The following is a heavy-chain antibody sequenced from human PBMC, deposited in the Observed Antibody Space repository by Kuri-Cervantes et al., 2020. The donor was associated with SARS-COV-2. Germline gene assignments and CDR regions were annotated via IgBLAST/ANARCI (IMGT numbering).Heavy chain of an antibody. CDR1: GFTFCSYG. CDR2: ISYDGCNK. V-gene: IGHV3-30*03. D-gene: IGHD2-21*01. J-gene: IGHJ1*01. CDR3: ARGGPSHCGGDCGHFQH. Sequence: GESLKISCAASGFTFCSYGMHWVRQAPGKGLEWVAVISYDGCNKYYADSVKGRFTISRDNAKNSLYLQMNSLRAEDTAVYYCARGGPSHCGGDCGHFQHWGQGTLVTVSS.